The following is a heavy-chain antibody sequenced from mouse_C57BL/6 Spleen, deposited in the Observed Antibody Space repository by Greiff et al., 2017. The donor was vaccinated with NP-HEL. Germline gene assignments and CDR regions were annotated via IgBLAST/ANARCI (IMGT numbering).Heavy chain of an antibody. D-gene: IGHD1-1*01. CDR1: GYTFTDYE. V-gene: IGHV1-15*01. Sequence: VKLVESGAELVRPGASVTLSCKASGYTFTDYEMHWVKQTPVHGLEWIGAIDPETGGTAYNQKFKGKAILTADKSSSTAYMELRSLTSEDPAVYYCTRNYGSSYWYFDVWGTGTTVTVSS. CDR2: IDPETGGT. CDR3: TRNYGSSYWYFDV. J-gene: IGHJ1*03.